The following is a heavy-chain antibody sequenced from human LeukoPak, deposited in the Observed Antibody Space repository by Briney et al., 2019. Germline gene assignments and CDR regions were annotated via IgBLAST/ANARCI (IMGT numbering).Heavy chain of an antibody. D-gene: IGHD3-3*01. CDR1: GGTFSSYA. J-gene: IGHJ5*02. CDR2: IIPIFGTA. Sequence: SVKVSCKASGGTFSSYAISWVRQAPGQGLEWMGGIIPIFGTANYAQKFQGRVTITADESTSTAYMELSSLRSEDTAVYYCARDTRNTIFGVVIPNWFDPWGQGTLVTVSS. CDR3: ARDTRNTIFGVVIPNWFDP. V-gene: IGHV1-69*01.